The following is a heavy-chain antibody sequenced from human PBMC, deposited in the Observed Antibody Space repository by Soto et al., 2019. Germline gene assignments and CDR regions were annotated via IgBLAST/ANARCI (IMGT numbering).Heavy chain of an antibody. CDR1: GYTFTSHD. J-gene: IGHJ4*02. CDR2: MNPNSGNT. D-gene: IGHD3-3*01. CDR3: ARSSLYYIWSGYYSFDF. Sequence: ASVKVSCKASGYTFTSHDINWGRQASGQGLEWMGWMNPNSGNTDYAQKFQGRVTMSRNTSIRAAYMELSSLRPEDTAVYYCARSSLYYIWSGYYSFDFSGQRTPVAVSA. V-gene: IGHV1-8*01.